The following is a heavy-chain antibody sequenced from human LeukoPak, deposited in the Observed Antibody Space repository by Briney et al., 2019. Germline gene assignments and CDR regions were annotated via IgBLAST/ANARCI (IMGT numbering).Heavy chain of an antibody. CDR3: AKDGGRWDFDY. V-gene: IGHV1-46*01. J-gene: IGHJ4*02. CDR2: ISPNGDST. D-gene: IGHD1-26*01. Sequence: GASVTVSFTSPGYTFPNYHFHWVRQAPGLGLQWMGIISPNGDSTTYAQKFQGRLTMTRDTSTNTDYMELTNLRSEDTAVYYCAKDGGRWDFDYWGQGTLVTVSS. CDR1: GYTFPNYH.